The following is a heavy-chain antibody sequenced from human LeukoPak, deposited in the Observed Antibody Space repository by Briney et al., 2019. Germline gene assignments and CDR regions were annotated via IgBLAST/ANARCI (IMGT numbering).Heavy chain of an antibody. CDR2: ISSSSSYI. CDR3: AREGDDAFDI. Sequence: PGGSLRLSSAASGFTFSSYSMNWVRQAPGKGLEWVSSISSSSSYIYYADSVKGRFAISRDNAKNSLYLQMNSLRAEDTAVYYCAREGDDAFDIWGQGTMVTVSS. CDR1: GFTFSSYS. V-gene: IGHV3-21*01. J-gene: IGHJ3*02.